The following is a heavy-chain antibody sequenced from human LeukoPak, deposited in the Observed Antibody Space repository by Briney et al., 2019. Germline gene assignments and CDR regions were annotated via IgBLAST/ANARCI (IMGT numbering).Heavy chain of an antibody. CDR3: ARRRYPRYCSGGSCYSGPSYYFDY. CDR1: GYSFTSYW. J-gene: IGHJ4*02. CDR2: IYPGDSDT. D-gene: IGHD2-15*01. V-gene: IGHV5-51*01. Sequence: GESLQISCKGSGYSFTSYWIGWVRPMPGKGLEWMGIIYPGDSDTRYSPSFQGQVTISADKSISTAYLQWSSLKASDTAMYYCARRRYPRYCSGGSCYSGPSYYFDYWGQGTLVTASS.